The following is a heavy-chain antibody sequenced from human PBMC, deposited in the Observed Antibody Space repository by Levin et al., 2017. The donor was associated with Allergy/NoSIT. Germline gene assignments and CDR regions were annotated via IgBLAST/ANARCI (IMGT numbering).Heavy chain of an antibody. CDR2: ISGSGGST. V-gene: IGHV3-23*01. J-gene: IGHJ4*02. CDR3: AKEGRDCSSTSCLVDY. D-gene: IGHD2-2*01. CDR1: GFTFSSYA. Sequence: GGSLRLSCAASGFTFSSYAMSWVRQAPGKGLEWVSAISGSGGSTYYADSVKGRFTISRDNSKNTLYLQMNSLRAEDTAVYYCAKEGRDCSSTSCLVDYWGQGTLVTVSS.